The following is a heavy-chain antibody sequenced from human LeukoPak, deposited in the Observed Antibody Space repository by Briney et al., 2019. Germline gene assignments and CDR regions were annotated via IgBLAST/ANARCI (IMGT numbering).Heavy chain of an antibody. D-gene: IGHD2-2*01. Sequence: GGSLRLSCAASGFTFSSYAMSWVRQAPGKGLEWVSAISGSGGSTYYADSVKGRFTISRDNSKNTLYLQMDSLRAEDTAVYYCARRAGDCSSTSCYLYYFHYMDVWGKGTTVTVSS. V-gene: IGHV3-23*01. J-gene: IGHJ6*03. CDR2: ISGSGGST. CDR1: GFTFSSYA. CDR3: ARRAGDCSSTSCYLYYFHYMDV.